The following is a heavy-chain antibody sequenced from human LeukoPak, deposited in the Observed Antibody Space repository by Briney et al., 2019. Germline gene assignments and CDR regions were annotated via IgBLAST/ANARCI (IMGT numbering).Heavy chain of an antibody. CDR1: GGSISSYY. D-gene: IGHD3-3*01. Sequence: PSETLSLTCTVSGGSISSYYWSWIRQPAGKGLEWIGRIYTSGSTNYNPSLKSRVTMSVDTSKNQFSLKLSSVTAADTAVYYCARANYDFWSGYYRNYYYYMDVWGKGTTVTASS. J-gene: IGHJ6*03. CDR2: IYTSGST. V-gene: IGHV4-4*07. CDR3: ARANYDFWSGYYRNYYYYMDV.